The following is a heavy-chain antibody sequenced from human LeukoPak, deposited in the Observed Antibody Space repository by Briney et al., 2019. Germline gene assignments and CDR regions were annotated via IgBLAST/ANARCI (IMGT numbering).Heavy chain of an antibody. J-gene: IGHJ5*02. D-gene: IGHD6-6*01. Sequence: SETLSLTCAVYGGSFIGYDWTWIRQPPGKGLEWIGEINHSGGTNYNPSLKSRVTISVDTSKNQFSLKLCSVTAADTAVYYCASLARGGNWFDPWGQGTLVTVSS. CDR3: ASLARGGNWFDP. CDR1: GGSFIGYD. V-gene: IGHV4-34*01. CDR2: INHSGGT.